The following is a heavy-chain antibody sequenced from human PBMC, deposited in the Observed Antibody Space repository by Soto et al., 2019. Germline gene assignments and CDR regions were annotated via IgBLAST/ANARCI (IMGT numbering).Heavy chain of an antibody. Sequence: QPGGSLRLSCAASGFTFSSYSLNWVRQAPGKGLEWVSYINSSGTTVYYADSVKGRFTISRDNSKNTLYLQMNSLRAEDTAVYYCARDLSVAGTADYYGMDVWGQGTTVTVSS. CDR1: GFTFSSYS. D-gene: IGHD6-19*01. CDR2: INSSGTTV. CDR3: ARDLSVAGTADYYGMDV. V-gene: IGHV3-48*01. J-gene: IGHJ6*02.